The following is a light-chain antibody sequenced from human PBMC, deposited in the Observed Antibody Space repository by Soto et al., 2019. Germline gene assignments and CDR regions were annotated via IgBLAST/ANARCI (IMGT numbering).Light chain of an antibody. Sequence: QSVLTQPPSASGTPGQRVTITCSGSRSNIGDNHVYWYQQLPGTAPKLLIYSKNQRPAGVSDRFSGSKSGTSGTLAISGLRSEDEADYYCGTWDDSLVSDVFGTGTKVTVL. J-gene: IGLJ1*01. V-gene: IGLV1-47*02. CDR1: RSNIGDNH. CDR3: GTWDDSLVSDV. CDR2: SKN.